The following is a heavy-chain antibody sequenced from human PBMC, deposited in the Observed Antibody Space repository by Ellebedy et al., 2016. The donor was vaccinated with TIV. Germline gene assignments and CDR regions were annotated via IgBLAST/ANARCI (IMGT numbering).Heavy chain of an antibody. D-gene: IGHD1-26*01. V-gene: IGHV3-72*01. J-gene: IGHJ4*02. CDR3: ARPAYSGSYSEDY. Sequence: GESLKISXGATGFSFSSYSMSWVRKAPGKGLEWVGRSRNKAKSYTTDYAASVKGRFTISRDDSKNSLYLQMNSLKTEDTAVYYCARPAYSGSYSEDYWGQGTLVTVSS. CDR2: SRNKAKSYTT. CDR1: GFSFSSYS.